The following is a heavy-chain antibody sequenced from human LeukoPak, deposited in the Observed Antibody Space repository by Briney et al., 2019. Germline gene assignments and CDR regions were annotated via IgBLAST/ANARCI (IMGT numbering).Heavy chain of an antibody. D-gene: IGHD6-25*01. J-gene: IGHJ5*02. Sequence: GGSLRLSCAASGFTFSSNYMSWVRQAPGKGLEWVSVIYSGGSTYYADSVKGRFTISRDNSKNTLYLQMNSLRAEDTAVYYCARDKAASPNNWFDPWGQGTLVTVSS. CDR2: IYSGGST. V-gene: IGHV3-66*01. CDR3: ARDKAASPNNWFDP. CDR1: GFTFSSNY.